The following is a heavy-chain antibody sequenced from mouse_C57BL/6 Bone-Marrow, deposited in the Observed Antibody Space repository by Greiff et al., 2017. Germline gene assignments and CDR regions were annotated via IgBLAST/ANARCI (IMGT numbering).Heavy chain of an antibody. CDR1: GYAFSSSW. V-gene: IGHV1-82*01. D-gene: IGHD1-1*01. J-gene: IGHJ2*01. CDR3: ARLSSYYYGSRDYFDY. Sequence: VQLQESGPELVKPGASVKISCKASGYAFSSSWMNWVKQRPGTGLEWIGRIYPGDGDTNYNGKFKGKATLTADKSSSTAYMQLSSLTSEDSAVYFCARLSSYYYGSRDYFDYWGQGTTLTVSS. CDR2: IYPGDGDT.